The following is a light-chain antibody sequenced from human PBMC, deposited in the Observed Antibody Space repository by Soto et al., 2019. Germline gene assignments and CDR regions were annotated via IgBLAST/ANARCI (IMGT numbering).Light chain of an antibody. CDR3: SSYKNINKRACV. Sequence: QSALTQPASVSGSPGQSITISCTGTSGDIGSYNRVSWYQQHPGKAPKLIIYEVTDRPSGVSNRLSGSKSGNTASLTISGLQAEDEAEYYCSSYKNINKRACVFGTGTKLTVL. V-gene: IGLV2-14*01. CDR1: SGDIGSYNR. J-gene: IGLJ1*01. CDR2: EVT.